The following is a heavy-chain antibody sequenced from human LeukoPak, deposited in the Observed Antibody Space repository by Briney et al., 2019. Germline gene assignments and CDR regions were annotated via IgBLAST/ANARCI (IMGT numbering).Heavy chain of an antibody. D-gene: IGHD3-22*01. Sequence: SETLCLTCTVSGGSISSYYWSWLRQPPGKGLEWIGYIYYSGSTNYNPSLKSRVTISVDTSKNQFSLKLSSVTAADTAVYYCARVAVGYYVDYWGQGTLVTVSS. V-gene: IGHV4-59*01. CDR1: GGSISSYY. CDR2: IYYSGST. J-gene: IGHJ4*02. CDR3: ARVAVGYYVDY.